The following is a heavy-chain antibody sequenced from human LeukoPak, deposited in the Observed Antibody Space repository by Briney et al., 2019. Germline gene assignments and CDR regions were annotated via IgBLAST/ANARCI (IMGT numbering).Heavy chain of an antibody. CDR3: ARGGAARPDF. D-gene: IGHD6-6*01. J-gene: IGHJ4*02. Sequence: GGSLRLSCAASGFTFSTYRMSWVRQAPGKGLEWVAKIKADGGEKDHVASVKGRFTISRDNAKNSLYLQMNSLRVEDTAVYYCARGGAARPDFWGQGTLVTVSS. CDR2: IKADGGEK. V-gene: IGHV3-7*01. CDR1: GFTFSTYR.